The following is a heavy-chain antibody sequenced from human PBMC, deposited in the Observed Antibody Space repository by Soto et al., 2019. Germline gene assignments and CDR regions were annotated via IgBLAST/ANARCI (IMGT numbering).Heavy chain of an antibody. J-gene: IGHJ4*02. CDR2: INHSGST. CDR1: GESFSGYY. V-gene: IGHV4-34*01. CDR3: ARHDSSGYYYVGYYFDY. Sequence: PSETLSLTCAVYGESFSGYYWSWIRQPPGKGLEWIGEINHSGSTNYNPSLKSRVTMSVDTSKNQFSLKLSSVTAADTAVYYCARHDSSGYYYVGYYFDYWGQGTLVTVSS. D-gene: IGHD3-22*01.